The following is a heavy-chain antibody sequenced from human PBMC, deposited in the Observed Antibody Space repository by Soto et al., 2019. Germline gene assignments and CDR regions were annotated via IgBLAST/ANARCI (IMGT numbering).Heavy chain of an antibody. CDR3: AKAGEIFGLVIFAYLDF. Sequence: SLRLSCATSGFTFNSYALHWVRQAPGKGLEWVALISNDGSKTFYADSVKGRFAISRDTAKNTLFLQMNSLTTEDTAVYLCAKAGEIFGLVIFAYLDFWGQGTLVTVSS. CDR1: GFTFNSYA. CDR2: ISNDGSKT. D-gene: IGHD3-3*01. J-gene: IGHJ4*02. V-gene: IGHV3-30*18.